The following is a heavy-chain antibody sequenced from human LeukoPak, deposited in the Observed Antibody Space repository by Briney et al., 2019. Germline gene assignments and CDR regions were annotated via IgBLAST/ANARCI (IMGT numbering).Heavy chain of an antibody. J-gene: IGHJ4*02. CDR2: ISWNSGII. CDR1: GFTFDDYA. V-gene: IGHV3-9*01. CDR3: ARGWDY. Sequence: GGSLRLSRAASGFTFDDYAMHWVRLAPGKGLEWVSGISWNSGIIGYADSVRGRFTISRDNARNSLYLQMNSLRAEDTALYYCARGWDYWGQGTLVTVSS. D-gene: IGHD6-19*01.